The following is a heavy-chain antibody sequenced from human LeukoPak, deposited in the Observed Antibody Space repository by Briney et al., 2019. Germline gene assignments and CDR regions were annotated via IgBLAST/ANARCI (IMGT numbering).Heavy chain of an antibody. V-gene: IGHV3-15*01. J-gene: IGHJ4*02. D-gene: IGHD3-22*01. Sequence: PGGSLRLSCAASGFTFSNAWMSWVRQAPGKGLEWVGRIKSKSDGSTTHYAAPVKGRFTISRDDSKNTLYLQMNSLKTEDTAVYYCTTQRDSSGYDRFDYWGQRTLVTVST. CDR1: GFTFSNAW. CDR3: TTQRDSSGYDRFDY. CDR2: IKSKSDGSTT.